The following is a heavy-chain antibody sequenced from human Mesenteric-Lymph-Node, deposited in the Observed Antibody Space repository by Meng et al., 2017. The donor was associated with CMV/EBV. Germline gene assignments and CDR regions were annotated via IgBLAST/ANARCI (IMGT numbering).Heavy chain of an antibody. J-gene: IGHJ4*02. CDR1: GFTFSTYA. V-gene: IGHV3-23*01. D-gene: IGHD6-19*01. CDR3: AKDVAQWLVGFFDY. Sequence: ASGFTFSTYAMSWVRQAPGKGLEWVSSISGRSISTYYADSVKGRFTISRDTSTNTVYLEMNNLRAEDTAVYYCAKDVAQWLVGFFDYWGQGALVTVSS. CDR2: ISGRSIST.